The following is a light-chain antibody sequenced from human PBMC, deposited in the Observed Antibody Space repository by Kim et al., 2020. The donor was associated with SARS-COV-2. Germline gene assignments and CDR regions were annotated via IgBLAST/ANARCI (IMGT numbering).Light chain of an antibody. CDR2: DTS. CDR3: QQRGNWPLT. Sequence: EIVLTQSPATLSLSPGERATLSCRASQSISSFLSWYQQKPGQAPRLLIYDTSNRATGIPARFSGGGSGTDFTLTITSLEPEDFAVYYCQQRGNWPLTFGQGTRLESK. CDR1: QSISSF. V-gene: IGKV3-11*01. J-gene: IGKJ5*01.